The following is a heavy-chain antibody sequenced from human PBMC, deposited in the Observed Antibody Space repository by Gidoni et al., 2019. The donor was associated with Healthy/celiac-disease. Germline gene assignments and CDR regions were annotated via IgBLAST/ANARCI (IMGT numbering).Heavy chain of an antibody. Sequence: EVQLLESGGGLVQPGGSLRRSCAASGFTFSSYAMSWVRQAPGKGLEGVSAISGSGGSTYYADSVKGRFTISRDNSKNTLYLQMNSLRAEDTAVYYCAKVRQDLVLYYWGQGTLVTVSS. D-gene: IGHD6-6*01. J-gene: IGHJ4*02. CDR3: AKVRQDLVLYY. CDR1: GFTFSSYA. CDR2: ISGSGGST. V-gene: IGHV3-23*01.